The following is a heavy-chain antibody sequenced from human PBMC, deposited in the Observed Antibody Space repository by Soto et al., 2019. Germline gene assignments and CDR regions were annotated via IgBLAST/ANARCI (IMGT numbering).Heavy chain of an antibody. V-gene: IGHV3-23*01. CDR3: AKSRSSFFYYGLDV. D-gene: IGHD3-10*01. Sequence: GGSLRLSCAASGFTFSRFPMSWVRQAPGKGLEWVSGFGGGAGRTFYADSVKGRCTISRDTSKDTLFLQLNSLTAEDTGVYYCAKSRSSFFYYGLDVWGQGTTVTVSS. J-gene: IGHJ6*02. CDR1: GFTFSRFP. CDR2: FGGGAGRT.